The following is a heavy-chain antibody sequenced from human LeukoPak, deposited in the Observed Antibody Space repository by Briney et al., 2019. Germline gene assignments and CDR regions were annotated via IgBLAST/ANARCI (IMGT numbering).Heavy chain of an antibody. J-gene: IGHJ3*02. V-gene: IGHV3-23*01. CDR2: ISGSGGST. Sequence: GGSLRLSCAASGFTFSSYGMSWVRQAPGKGLEWVSAISGSGGSTYYADSVKGRFTISRDNAKNSLYLQMNSLRAEDTAVYYCARLVSGAFDIWGQGTMVTVSS. CDR1: GFTFSSYG. D-gene: IGHD5/OR15-5a*01. CDR3: ARLVSGAFDI.